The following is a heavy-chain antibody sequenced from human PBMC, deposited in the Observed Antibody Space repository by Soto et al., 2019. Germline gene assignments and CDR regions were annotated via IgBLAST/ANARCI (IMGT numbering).Heavy chain of an antibody. CDR2: IYWDDDK. Sequence: QITLNESGPTVVRPTETLTLTCRFSGFSLTTSGVGVGWIRQSPGKAAEWLALIYWDDDKRDSASLKSRLTTTKDTAKNQAVLTVSDLDPTDTATYYCAHRVLRTVFGLVTTTAIYFDFWGQGTPVAVSS. CDR1: GFSLTTSGVG. D-gene: IGHD3-3*01. J-gene: IGHJ4*02. CDR3: AHRVLRTVFGLVTTTAIYFDF. V-gene: IGHV2-5*02.